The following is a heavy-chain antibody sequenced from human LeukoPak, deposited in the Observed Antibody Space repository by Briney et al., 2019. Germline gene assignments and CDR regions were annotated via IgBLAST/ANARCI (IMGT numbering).Heavy chain of an antibody. V-gene: IGHV3-21*01. D-gene: IGHD6-19*01. Sequence: PGGSLRLSCAGSGFTFSRYSMNWFRQAPGKGLERVSSISSRGTNIFYADSVKGRFTISRDNAKNSLYLQMNSLGAEDTAVYYCARDAQWLVPEGYFYYMDVWGKGTTLTLSS. CDR2: ISSRGTNI. J-gene: IGHJ6*03. CDR1: GFTFSRYS. CDR3: ARDAQWLVPEGYFYYMDV.